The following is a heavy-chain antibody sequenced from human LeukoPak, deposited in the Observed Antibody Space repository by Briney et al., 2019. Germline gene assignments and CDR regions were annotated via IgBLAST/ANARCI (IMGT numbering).Heavy chain of an antibody. CDR3: ARTQNWNAAYYFDY. CDR2: IDWDDDK. J-gene: IGHJ4*02. Sequence: SGPTLVNPTQTLTLTCTFSGFSLSPTGMCVTWIRQPPGRALEWLARIDWDDDKYYTTSLKTRLTISKDTSKNQVVLTMTNMDPVDTATYYCARTQNWNAAYYFDYWGQGTLVTVSS. CDR1: GFSLSPTGMC. D-gene: IGHD1-1*01. V-gene: IGHV2-70*11.